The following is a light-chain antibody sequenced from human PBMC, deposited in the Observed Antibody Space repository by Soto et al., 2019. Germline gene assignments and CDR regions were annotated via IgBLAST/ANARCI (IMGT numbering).Light chain of an antibody. CDR3: QKHDRAPAM. CDR2: AAS. CDR1: QDIKKF. Sequence: DIQLTQSPSSLSASLGDRVTITCRASQDIKKFLAWYQQRPGKVPDLLIYAASTLRSGVPSRFSGNASGTDFSFTISSLQPEDVATYYCQKHDRAPAMFGQGTKVDIK. V-gene: IGKV1-27*01. J-gene: IGKJ1*01.